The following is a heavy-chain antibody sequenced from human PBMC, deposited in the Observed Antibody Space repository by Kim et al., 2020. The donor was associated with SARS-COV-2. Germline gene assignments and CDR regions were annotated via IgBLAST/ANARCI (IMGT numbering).Heavy chain of an antibody. CDR1: GYTFTSYY. V-gene: IGHV1-46*01. CDR3: ARVYCSGGSCFSGGYYYYYGMDV. Sequence: ASVKVSCKASGYTFTSYYMHWVRQAPGQGLEWMGIINPSGGSTSYAQKFQGRVTMTRDTSTSTVYMELSSLRSEDTAVYYCARVYCSGGSCFSGGYYYYYGMDVWGQGTTVTVSS. CDR2: INPSGGST. D-gene: IGHD2-15*01. J-gene: IGHJ6*02.